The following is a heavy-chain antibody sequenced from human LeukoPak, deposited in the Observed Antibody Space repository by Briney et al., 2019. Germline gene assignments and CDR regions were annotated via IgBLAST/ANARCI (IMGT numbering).Heavy chain of an antibody. Sequence: ASVKVSCKASGYTFTGYYIHWVRQAPGQGLEWMGWINPNSSGTNYAQKFQGRVTMTRDTSISTAYMELSRLRSDDTAVYYCARGVPGYSSSWYGYYWGQGTLVTVSS. CDR1: GYTFTGYY. J-gene: IGHJ4*02. CDR3: ARGVPGYSSSWYGYY. D-gene: IGHD6-13*01. CDR2: INPNSSGT. V-gene: IGHV1-2*02.